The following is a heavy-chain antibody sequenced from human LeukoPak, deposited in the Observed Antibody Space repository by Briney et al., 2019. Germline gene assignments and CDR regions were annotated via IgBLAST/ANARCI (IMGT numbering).Heavy chain of an antibody. D-gene: IGHD3-10*01. Sequence: ASVKVSCKASGYRFTTYDINWLRQASGQGLEWVGWMSPDSGNTGCAQKSQGRVTMTRNNPISTAYLELSSLTSEDTAVYYCARNPYGSGTWDVWGQGTTVTVSS. CDR2: MSPDSGNT. J-gene: IGHJ6*02. CDR3: ARNPYGSGTWDV. V-gene: IGHV1-8*01. CDR1: GYRFTTYD.